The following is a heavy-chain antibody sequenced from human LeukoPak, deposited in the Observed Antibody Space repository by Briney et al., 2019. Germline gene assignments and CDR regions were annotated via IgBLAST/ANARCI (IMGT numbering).Heavy chain of an antibody. Sequence: GGSLRLSCAASGFTFSSYAMSWVRQAPGKGLEWVSVIYSGGSTYYADSVKGRFTISRDNSKNTLYLQMNSLRAEDTAVYYCARDVAYYYGSGSYFGGGQGTLVTVSS. CDR2: IYSGGST. V-gene: IGHV3-66*01. J-gene: IGHJ4*02. D-gene: IGHD3-10*01. CDR3: ARDVAYYYGSGSYFG. CDR1: GFTFSSYA.